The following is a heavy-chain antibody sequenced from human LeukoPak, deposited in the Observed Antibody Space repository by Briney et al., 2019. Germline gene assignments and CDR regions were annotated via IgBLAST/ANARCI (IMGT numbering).Heavy chain of an antibody. CDR3: ARLSCGSYCFDD. Sequence: SETLSLTCTVSGGSISSYYWSWFRQPPGKGLEWIGYIYYSGSTNYNPSLKSRVTISVDTSKNQFSLKLSSVTAADTAVYYCARLSCGSYCFDDWGQGTLVTVSS. J-gene: IGHJ4*02. V-gene: IGHV4-59*08. D-gene: IGHD1-26*01. CDR2: IYYSGST. CDR1: GGSISSYY.